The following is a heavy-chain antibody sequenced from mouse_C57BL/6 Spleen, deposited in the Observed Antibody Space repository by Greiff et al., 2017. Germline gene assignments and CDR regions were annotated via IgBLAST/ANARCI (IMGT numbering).Heavy chain of an antibody. CDR1: GFTFSSYA. Sequence: DVQLQESGEGLVKPGGSLKLSCAASGFTFSSYAMSWVRQTPEKRLEWVAYISSGGDYIYYADTVKGRFTISRDNARNTLYLQMSSLKSEDTAMYYCTRVDYDDWFAYWGQGTLVTVSA. CDR3: TRVDYDDWFAY. J-gene: IGHJ3*01. V-gene: IGHV5-9-1*02. CDR2: ISSGGDYI. D-gene: IGHD2-4*01.